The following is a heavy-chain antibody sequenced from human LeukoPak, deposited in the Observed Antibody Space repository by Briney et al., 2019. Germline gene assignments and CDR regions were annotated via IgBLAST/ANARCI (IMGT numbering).Heavy chain of an antibody. CDR1: AGSISSGSW. J-gene: IGHJ3*01. V-gene: IGHV4-4*02. CDR2: IYHSGST. Sequence: PSETLSLTCAVSAGSISSGSWWNWVRQPPGKGLEWIGEIYHSGSTNYNPSLKSRVTISVDTSKNQFSLKLRSVTAADTAVYYCARISSSNWYNERGAFDVWGQGTMVTVSS. D-gene: IGHD6-13*01. CDR3: ARISSSNWYNERGAFDV.